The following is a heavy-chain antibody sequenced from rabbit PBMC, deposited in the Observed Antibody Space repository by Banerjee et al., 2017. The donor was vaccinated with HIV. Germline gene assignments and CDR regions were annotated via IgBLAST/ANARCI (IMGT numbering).Heavy chain of an antibody. CDR3: ARFSYDGSTWWFFHL. Sequence: QEQLVESGGDLVKPGASLTLTCTASGFSFSGSHWICWVRQAPGKGLEWIACIYAGSTGNTGYATWAKGRFTISKTSSTTVTLQMTSLTAADTATYFCARFSYDGSTWWFFHLWGPGTLVTVS. CDR2: IYAGSTGNT. CDR1: GFSFSGSHW. D-gene: IGHD4-2*01. J-gene: IGHJ4*01. V-gene: IGHV1S45*01.